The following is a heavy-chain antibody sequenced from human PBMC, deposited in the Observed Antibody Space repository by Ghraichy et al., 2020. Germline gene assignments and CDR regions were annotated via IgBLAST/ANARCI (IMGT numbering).Heavy chain of an antibody. V-gene: IGHV3-7*03. CDR3: ARDTAHAEMDGRGY. Sequence: GGSLRLSCAASGFIFSSYWMSWVRQAPGKGLEWVANIKQDESEKYYVDSVKGRFTISRDNAKNSVYLQMNSLRAEDTAVYYCARDTAHAEMDGRGYWGQGTLVTVSS. D-gene: IGHD5-24*01. CDR1: GFIFSSYW. J-gene: IGHJ4*02. CDR2: IKQDESEK.